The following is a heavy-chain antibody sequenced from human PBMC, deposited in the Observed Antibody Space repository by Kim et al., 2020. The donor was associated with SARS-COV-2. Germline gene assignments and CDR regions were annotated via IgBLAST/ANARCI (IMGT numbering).Heavy chain of an antibody. CDR3: ARGGIAAADSGYYYYGMDV. CDR1: GYTFTSYA. D-gene: IGHD6-13*01. Sequence: ASVKVSCKASGYTFTSYAMHWVRQAPGQRLEWMGWINAGNGNTKYSQKFQGRVTITRDTSASTAYMELSSLRSEDTAVYYCARGGIAAADSGYYYYGMDVWGQGTTVTVSS. V-gene: IGHV1-3*01. J-gene: IGHJ6*02. CDR2: INAGNGNT.